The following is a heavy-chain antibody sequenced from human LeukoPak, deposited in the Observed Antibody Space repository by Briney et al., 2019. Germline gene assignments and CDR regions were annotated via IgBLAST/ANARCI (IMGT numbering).Heavy chain of an antibody. J-gene: IGHJ4*02. Sequence: GGSLRLSCVTSGFTFSSHAMGWVRQAPGKGLEWVSGISGSAGSTYYADSVKGRFTISRDNSKNTLYLQMNSLRAEDTAVYYCSRGKYCSSTSCYIDYWGQGTLVTVSS. CDR3: SRGKYCSSTSCYIDY. V-gene: IGHV3-23*01. CDR1: GFTFSSHA. D-gene: IGHD2-2*02. CDR2: ISGSAGST.